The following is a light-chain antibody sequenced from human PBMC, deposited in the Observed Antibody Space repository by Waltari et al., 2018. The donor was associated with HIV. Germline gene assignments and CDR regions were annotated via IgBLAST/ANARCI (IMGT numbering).Light chain of an antibody. CDR2: DVK. J-gene: IGLJ2*01. CDR3: ASLSNNLNLVV. Sequence: QSALSQPASVSGSPGPSITISCTGTNSDIGASDYVPWYQIFPDRAPRLLIYDVKKRPSGVSSRFSGSKAANTASLTISGLQLEDEAHFYCASLSNNLNLVVFGGGTHLTVL. CDR1: NSDIGASDY. V-gene: IGLV2-14*01.